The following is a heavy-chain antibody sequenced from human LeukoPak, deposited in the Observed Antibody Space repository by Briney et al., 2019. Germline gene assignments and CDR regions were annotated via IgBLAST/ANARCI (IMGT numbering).Heavy chain of an antibody. V-gene: IGHV1-2*02. CDR1: GYTFTGYY. J-gene: IGHJ5*02. CDR2: INPNSGGT. Sequence: ASVKVSCKASGYTFTGYYMHWVRQAPGQGLEWMGWINPNSGGTNYAQKFQGRVTMTRDTSISTAYMELSRLRSDDTAVYYCARVAEGLLWFGGLNPYNWFDPWGQGTLVTVSS. D-gene: IGHD3-10*01. CDR3: ARVAEGLLWFGGLNPYNWFDP.